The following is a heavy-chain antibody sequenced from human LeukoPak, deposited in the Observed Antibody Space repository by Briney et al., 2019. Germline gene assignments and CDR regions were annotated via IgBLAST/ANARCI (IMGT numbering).Heavy chain of an antibody. J-gene: IGHJ4*02. CDR2: INAGNGNT. Sequence: GASVKVSCKASGYTFTSYAMHWVRQAPGQRLEWMGWINAGNGNTKYSQKFQGRVTITRDTSASTAYMELSSLRSEDTAVYYCARVVAVAGSAPLDYWGQGTLVTVSS. V-gene: IGHV1-3*01. CDR1: GYTFTSYA. CDR3: ARVVAVAGSAPLDY. D-gene: IGHD6-19*01.